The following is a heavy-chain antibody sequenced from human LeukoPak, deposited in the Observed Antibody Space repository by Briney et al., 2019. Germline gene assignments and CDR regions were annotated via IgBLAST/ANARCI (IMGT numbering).Heavy chain of an antibody. CDR1: VWTLNSYA. D-gene: IGHD4-23*01. CDR3: ASEIQERGGNSDYYYGMDV. CDR2: INRLLCSA. J-gene: IGHJ6*02. V-gene: IGHV1-69*01. Sequence: SENVSYKPSVWTLNSYATIRGRHAPGPRLESMGGINRLLCSANYLQPFHRRVTITADESTSTAYMELSSLRSEDTAVYYCASEIQERGGNSDYYYGMDVWGQGSTVTASS.